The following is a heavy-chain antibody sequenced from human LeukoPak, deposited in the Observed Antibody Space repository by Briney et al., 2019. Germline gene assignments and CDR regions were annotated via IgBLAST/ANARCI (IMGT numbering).Heavy chain of an antibody. D-gene: IGHD7-27*01. J-gene: IGHJ4*02. Sequence: PSETLSLTCTISGDSVSSGNYYWTWIRQPPGKGLEWIGNIYYSGSTNNDPSLKSRVTISVDTSKNQFSLKLSSVTAADTAVYYCARGGNWDFDYWGQGVLVIVSS. V-gene: IGHV4-61*01. CDR1: GDSVSSGNYY. CDR3: ARGGNWDFDY. CDR2: IYYSGST.